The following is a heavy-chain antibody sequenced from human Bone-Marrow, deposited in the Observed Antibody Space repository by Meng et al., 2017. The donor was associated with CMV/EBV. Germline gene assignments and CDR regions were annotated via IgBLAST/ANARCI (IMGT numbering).Heavy chain of an antibody. CDR1: GFTFSSYW. V-gene: IGHV3-23*01. CDR3: AGGRYFDWLYDY. J-gene: IGHJ4*02. Sequence: GESLKISCAASGFTFSSYWMSWVRQAPGKGLEWVSAISGSGGSTYYADSVKGRFTISRDNSKNTLYLQMNSLRAEDTAVYYCAGGRYFDWLYDYWGQGTRVTVSS. D-gene: IGHD3-9*01. CDR2: ISGSGGST.